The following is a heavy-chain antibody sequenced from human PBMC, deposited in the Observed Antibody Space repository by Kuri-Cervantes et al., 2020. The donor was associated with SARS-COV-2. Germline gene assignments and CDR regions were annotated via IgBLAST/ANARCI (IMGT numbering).Heavy chain of an antibody. V-gene: IGHV4-59*12. CDR2: MSDSGST. CDR1: GDSISSYY. Sequence: SETLSLTCTVSGDSISSYYWNWIRQTPGKGLEWIGYMSDSGSTNYNPSLKNRVIISVDTSKNQFSLRLRSVTAADTAVYYCAKSPASRDDPPSYTPSFDPWGQGTLVTVSS. CDR3: AKSPASRDDPPSYTPSFDP. J-gene: IGHJ5*02. D-gene: IGHD2-15*01.